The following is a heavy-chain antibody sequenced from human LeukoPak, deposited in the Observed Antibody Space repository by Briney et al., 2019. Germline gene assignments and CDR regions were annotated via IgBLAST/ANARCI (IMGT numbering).Heavy chain of an antibody. D-gene: IGHD3-9*01. Sequence: SETLSLTCAVSGGSISSGGYSWSWIRQPPGKGLEWIGYIYYSGSTNYNPSLKSRVTISVDTSKNQFSLKLSSVTAADTAVYYCARGDSGYYDILTGYPTGFDYWGQGTLVTVSS. CDR3: ARGDSGYYDILTGYPTGFDY. J-gene: IGHJ4*02. CDR1: GGSISSGGYS. V-gene: IGHV4-61*08. CDR2: IYYSGST.